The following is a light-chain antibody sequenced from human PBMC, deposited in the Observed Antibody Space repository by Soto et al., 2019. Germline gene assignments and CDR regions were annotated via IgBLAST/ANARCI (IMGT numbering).Light chain of an antibody. CDR2: GAS. CDR3: QQYGSSPIT. V-gene: IGKV3-20*01. J-gene: IGKJ3*01. Sequence: EIVLTQSPGTLSLSPGERATLSCRASQSVSSNYLAWYQQKPDQAPRLLIYGASSRATGIPDRFSGSGSGTDFTLTISRLEPEDFAVYYCQQYGSSPITFGPGTKVDIK. CDR1: QSVSSNY.